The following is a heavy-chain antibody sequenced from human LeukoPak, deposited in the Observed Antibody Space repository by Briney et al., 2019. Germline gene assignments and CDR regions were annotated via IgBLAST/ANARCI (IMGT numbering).Heavy chain of an antibody. CDR1: GGTFSSYA. Sequence: SVKASCKASGGTFSSYAISWVRQAPGQGLEWMGGIIPIFGTANYAQKFQGRVTITTDESTSTAYMELSSLRSEDTAVYYCASSGYSSGWYPRPRYFQHWGQGTLVTVSS. V-gene: IGHV1-69*05. D-gene: IGHD6-19*01. CDR3: ASSGYSSGWYPRPRYFQH. J-gene: IGHJ1*01. CDR2: IIPIFGTA.